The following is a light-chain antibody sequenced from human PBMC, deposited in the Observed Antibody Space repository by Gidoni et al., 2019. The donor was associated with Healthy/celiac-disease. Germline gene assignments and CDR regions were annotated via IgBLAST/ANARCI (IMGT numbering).Light chain of an antibody. J-gene: IGLJ1*01. CDR2: DVS. Sequence: QSALTQPASVSGSPGQSITISCTGTSSDVGGYNYVSWYQQHPGKAPKLMIYDVSNRPSGVSNRFSGSKSGKTASLTISGLQAEDEADYYCSSYTSSSTPWVFGTGTKVTVL. CDR1: SSDVGGYNY. V-gene: IGLV2-14*01. CDR3: SSYTSSSTPWV.